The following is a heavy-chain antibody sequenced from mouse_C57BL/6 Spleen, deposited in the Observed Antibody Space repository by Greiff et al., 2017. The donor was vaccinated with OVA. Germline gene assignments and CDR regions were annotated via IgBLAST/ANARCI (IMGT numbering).Heavy chain of an antibody. J-gene: IGHJ2*01. Sequence: EVKVVESGGGLVKPGGSLKLSCAASGFTFSSYTMSWVRQTPEKRLEWVATISGGGGNTYYPDSVKGRFTISRDNAKNTLYLQMSSLRSEDTALYYCARQDDYDGGFDYWGQGTTLTVSS. CDR1: GFTFSSYT. D-gene: IGHD2-4*01. V-gene: IGHV5-9*01. CDR2: ISGGGGNT. CDR3: ARQDDYDGGFDY.